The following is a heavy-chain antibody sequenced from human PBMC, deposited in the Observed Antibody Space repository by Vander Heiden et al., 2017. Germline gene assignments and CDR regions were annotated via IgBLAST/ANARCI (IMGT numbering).Heavy chain of an antibody. J-gene: IGHJ4*02. CDR1: GFSLLTSGEG. V-gene: IGHV2-5*02. Sequence: QITLKESGPTLVEPTQTLTLACTFSGFSLLTSGEGVGWSREPPGKALEWFAVIYWDDDKRYSASLRNRLSITKDTSKDQGIRTMTNMDPVDTGTYYCAHRNTLNSWNYLSFDDWGQGTLVTVSS. CDR3: AHRNTLNSWNYLSFDD. CDR2: IYWDDDK. D-gene: IGHD1-7*01.